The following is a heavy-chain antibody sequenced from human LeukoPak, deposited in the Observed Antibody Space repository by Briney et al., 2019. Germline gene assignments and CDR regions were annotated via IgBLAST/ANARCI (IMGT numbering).Heavy chain of an antibody. CDR1: GFTFSSYA. Sequence: PGGSLRLSCAASGFTFSSYATSWVRQAPGKGLEWVSAISSSGGSTYYADSVKGRFTISRDNSKNTLYLQMNSRRAEDTAVYYCAKDRDIVVVPAATFDYWGQGTLVTVSS. J-gene: IGHJ4*02. D-gene: IGHD2-2*01. CDR2: ISSSGGST. CDR3: AKDRDIVVVPAATFDY. V-gene: IGHV3-23*01.